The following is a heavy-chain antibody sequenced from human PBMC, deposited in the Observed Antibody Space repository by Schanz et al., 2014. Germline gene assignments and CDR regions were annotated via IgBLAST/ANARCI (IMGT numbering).Heavy chain of an antibody. CDR3: ARIGGSVFDY. J-gene: IGHJ4*02. Sequence: ESGGGVVQPGRSLRLSCAASGFTFSTHAMHWVRQAPGKGLEWVALVSSDGNNDYYTDSVKGRFTISRDNSKNTVHLQMNSLRAEDTALYYCARIGGSVFDYWAQGTLVTVSS. CDR2: VSSDGNND. CDR1: GFTFSTHA. D-gene: IGHD3-10*01. V-gene: IGHV3-30*03.